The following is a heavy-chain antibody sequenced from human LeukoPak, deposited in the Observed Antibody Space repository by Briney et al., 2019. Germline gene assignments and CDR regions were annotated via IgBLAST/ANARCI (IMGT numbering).Heavy chain of an antibody. CDR1: GFTFTNYD. D-gene: IGHD6-19*01. Sequence: ASVKVSCKASGFTFTNYDINWVRQATGQGLEWMGWMNPNSGNTGYTQKFQGRVAMTRDNSITTAYMELSSLRSEDTAVYYCVKESGAVFGPDYFDSWGQGTLVTVSS. CDR2: MNPNSGNT. CDR3: VKESGAVFGPDYFDS. V-gene: IGHV1-8*01. J-gene: IGHJ4*02.